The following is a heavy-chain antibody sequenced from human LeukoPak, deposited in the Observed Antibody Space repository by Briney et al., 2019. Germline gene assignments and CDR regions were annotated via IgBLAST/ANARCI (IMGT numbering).Heavy chain of an antibody. Sequence: SGRSLRLSCAASGFTFSSYGMHWVRQAPGKGLEWVAVISYDGSNKYYADSVKGRFTISRDNSKDTLYLQMNSLRAEDTAVYYCARDQVVAATLYYYYYGMDVWGQGTTVTVSS. J-gene: IGHJ6*02. CDR3: ARDQVVAATLYYYYYGMDV. CDR1: GFTFSSYG. CDR2: ISYDGSNK. D-gene: IGHD2-15*01. V-gene: IGHV3-30*03.